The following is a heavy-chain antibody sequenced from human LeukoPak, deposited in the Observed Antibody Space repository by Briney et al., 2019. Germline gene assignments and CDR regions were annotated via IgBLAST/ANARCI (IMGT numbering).Heavy chain of an antibody. CDR3: ATVYYDFWSGYYDY. J-gene: IGHJ4*02. D-gene: IGHD3-3*01. Sequence: GASVKVSCKGSGYTFTDYYMHWVQQAPGKGLEWMGLVDPEDGETIYAEKFQGRVNITADTSTDTAYMELSSLRSEDTAVYYCATVYYDFWSGYYDYWGQGTLVTVSS. V-gene: IGHV1-69-2*01. CDR2: VDPEDGET. CDR1: GYTFTDYY.